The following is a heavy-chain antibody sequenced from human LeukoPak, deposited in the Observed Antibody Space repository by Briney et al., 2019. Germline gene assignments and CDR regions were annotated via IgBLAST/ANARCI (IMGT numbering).Heavy chain of an antibody. CDR3: AKFAGATDPLFDY. V-gene: IGHV3-30*18. CDR2: ISYDGSSK. J-gene: IGHJ4*02. CDR1: GFTFSSYG. D-gene: IGHD1-26*01. Sequence: PGGSLRLSCAASGFTFSSYGMHWVRQAPGKGLEWVAVISYDGSSKYYADSVKGRFTISRDNSKNTLYLQMNSLRAEDTAVYYCAKFAGATDPLFDYWGQGTLVTVSS.